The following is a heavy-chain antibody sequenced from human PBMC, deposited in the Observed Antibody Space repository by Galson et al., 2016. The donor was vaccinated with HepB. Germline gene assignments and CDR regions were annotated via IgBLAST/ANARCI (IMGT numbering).Heavy chain of an antibody. CDR3: AGRHSQWPH. D-gene: IGHD6-19*01. J-gene: IGHJ4*02. CDR1: GFTFSSYG. CDR2: IWYDGNNK. V-gene: IGHV3-33*01. Sequence: CAASGFTFSSYGMHWVRQAPGKGLEWVALIWYDGNNKYYADSVKGRFTISRDNSKNTLYLQMNSLRAEDTAVYYCAGRHSQWPHWGQGTLVTVSS.